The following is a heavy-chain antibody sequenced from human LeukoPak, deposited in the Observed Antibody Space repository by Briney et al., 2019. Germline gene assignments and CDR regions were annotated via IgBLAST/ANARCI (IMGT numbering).Heavy chain of an antibody. D-gene: IGHD3-3*01. Sequence: GGPLTLSCAASGFTFSSYKMNWVGQPRGKEMKRVSYISSSSSTIYYADSVKGRFTISRDNAKNSLYLQMNSLRAEDTAVYYCARRYDFWSGYYTDYFDYWGQGTLVTVSS. J-gene: IGHJ4*02. CDR3: ARRYDFWSGYYTDYFDY. V-gene: IGHV3-48*01. CDR1: GFTFSSYK. CDR2: ISSSSSTI.